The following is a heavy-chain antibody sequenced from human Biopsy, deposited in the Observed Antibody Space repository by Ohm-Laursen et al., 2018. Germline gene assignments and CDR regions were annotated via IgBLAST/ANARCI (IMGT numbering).Heavy chain of an antibody. D-gene: IGHD4-17*01. Sequence: SLRLSCAAPGFIFSSACMHWVRQAPGKGLVWVSCISSDGSTTYADSVKGRFTISRDNAKNTAYLQMNSLRADDTALYYCATDHYGSINYWGQGTLVTVSS. CDR3: ATDHYGSINY. J-gene: IGHJ4*02. V-gene: IGHV3-74*01. CDR1: GFIFSSAC. CDR2: ISSDGST.